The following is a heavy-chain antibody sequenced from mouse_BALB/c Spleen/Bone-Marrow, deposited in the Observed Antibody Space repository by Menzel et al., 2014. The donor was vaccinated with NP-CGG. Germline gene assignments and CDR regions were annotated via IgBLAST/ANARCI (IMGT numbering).Heavy chain of an antibody. D-gene: IGHD1-1*01. CDR3: ARGKFITTXXXXXXYXDV. Sequence: VKLVESGAELVRPGVSVKISCKGSGYTFTDYAMHWVEQSHAKSLEWIGVISTYYGDASYNQKFRGKATMTVDKSSSTAXMELARLTSEDSAIYFCARGKFITTXXXXXXYXDVWGAGTTVTVSS. CDR2: ISTYYGDA. V-gene: IGHV1S137*01. J-gene: IGHJ1*01. CDR1: GYTFTDYA.